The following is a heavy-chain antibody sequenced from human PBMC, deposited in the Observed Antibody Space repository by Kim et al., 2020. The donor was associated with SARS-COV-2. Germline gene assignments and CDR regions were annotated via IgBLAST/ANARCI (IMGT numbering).Heavy chain of an antibody. CDR3: ARGQEMLDF. J-gene: IGHJ4*02. CDR2: IFDNGRT. V-gene: IGHV4-59*01. Sequence: SETLSLTCSVSGVSINNFYWSWIRQPPGKGLEWIGYIFDNGRTNYNPSLKTRVTISTDTSKTQFSLKVTSVSAADTAVYYCARGQEMLDFWGQGTLVTVSS. CDR1: GVSINNFY.